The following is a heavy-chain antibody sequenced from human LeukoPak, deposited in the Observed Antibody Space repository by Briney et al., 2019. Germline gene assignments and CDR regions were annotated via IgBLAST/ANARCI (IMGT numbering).Heavy chain of an antibody. Sequence: GGSLRLSCAASGFTFSSYAMSWVRQAPGKGLEWVSAISGSGGSTYYADSVKGRFTISRDNSKNTLYLQMNSLRAEDTAVYYCAKDWGMGGSYYGLWDYWGQGTLVTLPS. J-gene: IGHJ4*02. CDR3: AKDWGMGGSYYGLWDY. CDR2: ISGSGGST. D-gene: IGHD1-26*01. V-gene: IGHV3-23*01. CDR1: GFTFSSYA.